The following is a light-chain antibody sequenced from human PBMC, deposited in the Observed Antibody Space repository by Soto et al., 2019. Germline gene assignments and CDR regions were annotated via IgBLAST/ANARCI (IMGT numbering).Light chain of an antibody. CDR1: QSISSW. Sequence: DIQMTQSPSSVSASVGDRVTITCRASQSISSWLAWYQQKPGKAPKLLIYKASSLESGVPSRFSGSGSGTEFTLTISSLQPDDFATYYCQQYNSYPLTFGAGTKVDI. CDR3: QQYNSYPLT. J-gene: IGKJ4*01. V-gene: IGKV1-5*03. CDR2: KAS.